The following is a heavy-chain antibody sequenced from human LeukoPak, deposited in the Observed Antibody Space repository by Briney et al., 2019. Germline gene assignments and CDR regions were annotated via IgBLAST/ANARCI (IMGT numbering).Heavy chain of an antibody. D-gene: IGHD1-20*01. CDR1: GFTFRSYW. Sequence: GGSLRLSCAASGFTFRSYWMGWARQAPGKGLEWVANIKEDGSEKYYVDSVKGRFTISRDNAKNSLYLQMDSLRADDTAVYYCARGGYTYTWPPSYYYGMDVWGQGTTVTASS. J-gene: IGHJ6*02. CDR2: IKEDGSEK. V-gene: IGHV3-7*05. CDR3: ARGGYTYTWPPSYYYGMDV.